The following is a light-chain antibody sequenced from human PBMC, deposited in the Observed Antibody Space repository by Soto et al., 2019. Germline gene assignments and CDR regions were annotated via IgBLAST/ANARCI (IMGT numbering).Light chain of an antibody. CDR2: EVS. J-gene: IGLJ1*01. CDR3: SSYTSTRSHV. CDR1: GSDVGGYNS. Sequence: QSLRTHPDSVSWAPGQSITVSCTGTGSDVGGYNSVSWYQQHPGKPPKLIIYEVSNRPSGVSDRFSGSKSGNTASLTIYGLQAEDEADYYFSSYTSTRSHVLATGTKVT. V-gene: IGLV2-14*03.